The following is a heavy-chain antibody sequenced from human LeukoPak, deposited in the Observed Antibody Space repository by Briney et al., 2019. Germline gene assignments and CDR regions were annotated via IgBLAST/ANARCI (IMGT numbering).Heavy chain of an antibody. Sequence: GGSLRLSCAASGFTFADYAMRWVRQAPGKCLGWVSLISGDGSSTYYADSVKGRFTISRDNSKNSLYLQMNSLRTEDTALYYCAKAAGYSSSPQHWGQGTLVTVSS. D-gene: IGHD6-13*01. CDR1: GFTFADYA. V-gene: IGHV3-43*02. J-gene: IGHJ4*02. CDR2: ISGDGSST. CDR3: AKAAGYSSSPQH.